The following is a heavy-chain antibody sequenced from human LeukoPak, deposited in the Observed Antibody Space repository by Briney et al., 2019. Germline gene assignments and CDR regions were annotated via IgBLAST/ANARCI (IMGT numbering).Heavy chain of an antibody. Sequence: KSSETLSLTCAVYGGSFSGYYWSWIRQPPGKGLEWIGEINHSGSTNYNPSLKSRVTISLDTSKNQFSLKLSSVTAADTAVYYCARGGRSTETPARTKALDYWGQGTLVTVSS. CDR2: INHSGST. J-gene: IGHJ4*02. V-gene: IGHV4-34*01. D-gene: IGHD5/OR15-5a*01. CDR3: ARGGRSTETPARTKALDY. CDR1: GGSFSGYY.